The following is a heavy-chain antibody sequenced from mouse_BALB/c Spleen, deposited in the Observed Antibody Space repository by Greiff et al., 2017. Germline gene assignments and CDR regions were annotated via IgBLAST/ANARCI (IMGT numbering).Heavy chain of an antibody. CDR1: GYTFTSYW. Sequence: VQLQQSGAELVKPGASVKLSCKASGYTFTSYWINWVKQRPGQGLEWIGNIYPSDSYTNYNQKFKDKATLTVDKSSSTAYMQLSSPTSEDSAVYYCTRGGGGGSDYWGQGTTLTVSS. D-gene: IGHD1-1*02. V-gene: IGHV1-69*02. CDR3: TRGGGGGSDY. J-gene: IGHJ2*01. CDR2: IYPSDSYT.